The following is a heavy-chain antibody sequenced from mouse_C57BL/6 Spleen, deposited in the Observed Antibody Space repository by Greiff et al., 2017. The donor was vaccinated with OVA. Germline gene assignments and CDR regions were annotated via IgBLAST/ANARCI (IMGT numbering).Heavy chain of an antibody. D-gene: IGHD2-3*01. CDR1: GFTFSDYG. V-gene: IGHV5-17*01. CDR3: ARPEMYDGYYYWYFDV. Sequence: EVKVVESGGGLVKPGGSLKLSCAASGFTFSDYGMHWVRQAPEKGLEWVAYISSGSSTIYYADTVKGRFTISRANAKNTLFLQMTSLRSEDTAMYYCARPEMYDGYYYWYFDVWGTGTTVTVSS. CDR2: ISSGSSTI. J-gene: IGHJ1*03.